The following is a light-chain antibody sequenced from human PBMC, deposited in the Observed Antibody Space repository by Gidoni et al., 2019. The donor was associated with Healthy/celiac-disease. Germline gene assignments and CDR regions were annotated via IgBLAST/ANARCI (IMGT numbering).Light chain of an antibody. CDR1: QSVSSSY. CDR2: GAS. J-gene: IGKJ1*01. Sequence: EIVLTQSPGPLSWSPGERPTLSCRASQSVSSSYLGWYQQKPGQAPRLLIYGASSRATGTPDRFSASGSGTDFTLTISRLEPEDFAVYYCQQCGTSPWTFGQGTKVEIK. V-gene: IGKV3-20*01. CDR3: QQCGTSPWT.